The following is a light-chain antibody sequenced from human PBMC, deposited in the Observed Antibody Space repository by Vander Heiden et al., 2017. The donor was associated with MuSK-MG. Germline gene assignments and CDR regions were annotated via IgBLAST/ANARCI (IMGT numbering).Light chain of an antibody. J-gene: IGLJ3*02. CDR3: QSNERSMRGAV. CDR2: ADT. CDR1: NSNIGAGYD. V-gene: IGLV1-40*01. Sequence: QSVLTQPPSVSGAPGQRVTISCTGSNSNIGAGYDVQWYQQLPGTAPKLLIYADTNRPSGVGDRFSGSKSGTSATLAITGLQAEDEADYYCQSNERSMRGAVFGGGTKMTVL.